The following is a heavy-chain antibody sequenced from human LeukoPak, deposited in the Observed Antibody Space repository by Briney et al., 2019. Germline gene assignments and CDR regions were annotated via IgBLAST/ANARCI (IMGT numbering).Heavy chain of an antibody. D-gene: IGHD2-2*01. J-gene: IGHJ4*02. CDR3: VKDAFLGYCSSTSCGPFDY. CDR1: GFTFSSYA. Sequence: GGSLRLSCSASGFTFSSYAMHCVRQAPGKGLEYVSAISSNGGSTYYADSVKGRFTISRDNSKNTLYLQMSSLRAEDTAVYYCVKDAFLGYCSSTSCGPFDYWGQGTLVTVSS. CDR2: ISSNGGST. V-gene: IGHV3-64D*06.